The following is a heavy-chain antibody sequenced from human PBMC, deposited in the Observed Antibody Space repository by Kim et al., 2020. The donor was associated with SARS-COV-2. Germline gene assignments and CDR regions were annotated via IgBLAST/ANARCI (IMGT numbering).Heavy chain of an antibody. CDR2: IYPGDSDT. CDR3: ARVRSSSISPHYYYGMDV. V-gene: IGHV5-51*01. CDR1: GYSFTSYW. D-gene: IGHD6-13*01. J-gene: IGHJ6*02. Sequence: GESLKISCNGSGYSFTSYWIGWVRQMPGKGLEWMGIIYPGDSDTRYSPSFQGQVTISADKSISTAYLQWSSLKASDTAMYYCARVRSSSISPHYYYGMDVWGQGTTVTVSS.